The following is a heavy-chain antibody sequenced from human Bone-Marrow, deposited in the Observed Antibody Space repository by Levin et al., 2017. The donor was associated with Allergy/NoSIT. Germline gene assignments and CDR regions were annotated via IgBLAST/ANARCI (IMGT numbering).Heavy chain of an antibody. CDR2: ILSDGSKE. J-gene: IGHJ4*02. V-gene: IGHV3-33*01. CDR3: ARDSIAEPNDFDY. Sequence: QAGGSLRLSCVASGFTFSNYGMHWVRQAAGKGLEWVAVILSDGSKEWYSDSVKGRFTIYRDNSKNTLYLQMNSLRAEDTGVYFCARDSIAEPNDFDYWGQGALVTVSS. CDR1: GFTFSNYG. D-gene: IGHD1-14*01.